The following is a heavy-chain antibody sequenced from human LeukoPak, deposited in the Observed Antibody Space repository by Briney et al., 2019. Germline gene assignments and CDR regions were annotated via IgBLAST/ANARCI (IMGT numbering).Heavy chain of an antibody. D-gene: IGHD3-9*01. Sequence: SETLSLTCTVSGYSISSGYYWGWIRQPPGKGLEWIGSIYHSGSTYYNPSLKSRVTMSVDTSKNQFSLKLSSVTAADTAVYYCARGGWYDILTGYSAHDAFDIWGQGTMVTVSS. V-gene: IGHV4-38-2*02. J-gene: IGHJ3*02. CDR2: IYHSGST. CDR1: GYSISSGYY. CDR3: ARGGWYDILTGYSAHDAFDI.